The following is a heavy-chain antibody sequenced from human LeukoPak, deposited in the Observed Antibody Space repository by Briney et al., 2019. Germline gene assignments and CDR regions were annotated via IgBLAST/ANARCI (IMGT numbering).Heavy chain of an antibody. J-gene: IGHJ4*02. CDR2: ISYDGSNK. D-gene: IGHD2-2*02. Sequence: GGSLRLSCAASGVTFSSYAMHWVRQAPGKGLEWVAVISYDGSNKYYADSVKGRFTISRDNSKNTLYLQMNSLRAEDTAVYYCARDGYCSSTSCYTGLDYWGQGTLVTVSS. CDR1: GVTFSSYA. CDR3: ARDGYCSSTSCYTGLDY. V-gene: IGHV3-30*04.